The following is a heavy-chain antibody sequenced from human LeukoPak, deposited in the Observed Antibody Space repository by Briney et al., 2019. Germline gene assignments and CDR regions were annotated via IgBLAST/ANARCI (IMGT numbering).Heavy chain of an antibody. Sequence: GGSLRLSCAASGFTFSSNWMSWVRQAPLKGLEWVAFIRYDGSNKYYADSVKGRFTISRDNSKNTLYLQMNSLRAEDTAVYYCARVMGRYCSSTSCYVDYWGQGTLVTVSS. V-gene: IGHV3-30*02. D-gene: IGHD2-2*01. CDR3: ARVMGRYCSSTSCYVDY. CDR1: GFTFSSNW. CDR2: IRYDGSNK. J-gene: IGHJ4*02.